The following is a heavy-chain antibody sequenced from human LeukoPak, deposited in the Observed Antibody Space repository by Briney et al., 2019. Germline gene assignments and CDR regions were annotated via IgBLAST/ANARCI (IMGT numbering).Heavy chain of an antibody. V-gene: IGHV3-23*01. CDR1: GFTFSSYA. CDR2: ISGSGGST. CDR3: ASGITIFGVARDGMDV. D-gene: IGHD3-3*01. J-gene: IGHJ6*02. Sequence: GGSLRLSCAASGFTFSSYAMSWVRRAPGKGLEWVSAISGSGGSTYYADSVKGRFTISRDNSKNTLHLQMNSLRAEDTAVYYCASGITIFGVARDGMDVWGQGTTVTVSS.